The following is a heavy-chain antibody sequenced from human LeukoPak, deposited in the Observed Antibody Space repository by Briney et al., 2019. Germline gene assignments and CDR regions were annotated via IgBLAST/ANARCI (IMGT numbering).Heavy chain of an antibody. CDR1: GFTFSSYA. J-gene: IGHJ1*01. CDR3: AKHYDILTGYRAEYFHH. Sequence: PGGSLRLSCAASGFTFSSYAMSWVRQAPGKGLEWVSAISGSGGSTYYADSVKGRFTISRDNSKNTLYLQMNSLRAEDTAVYHCAKHYDILTGYRAEYFHHWGQGTLVTVSS. D-gene: IGHD3-9*01. CDR2: ISGSGGST. V-gene: IGHV3-23*01.